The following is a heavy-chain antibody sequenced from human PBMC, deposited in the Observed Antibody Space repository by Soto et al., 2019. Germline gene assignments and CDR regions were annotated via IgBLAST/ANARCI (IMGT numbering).Heavy chain of an antibody. CDR2: INAGNGNT. CDR1: GCTFTSYG. D-gene: IGHD3-22*01. V-gene: IGHV1-3*01. CDR3: AGSGYDYYYYYGMDV. Sequence: ASVKVSCKASGCTFTSYGISWVRQAPGQRLEWMGWINAGNGNTKYSQKFQGRVTITRDTSASTAYMELSSLRSEDTAVYYCAGSGYDYYYYYGMDVWGQRTTVTVSS. J-gene: IGHJ6*02.